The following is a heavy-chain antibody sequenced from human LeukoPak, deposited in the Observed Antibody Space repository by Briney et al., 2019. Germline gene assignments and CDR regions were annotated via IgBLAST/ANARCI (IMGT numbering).Heavy chain of an antibody. J-gene: IGHJ3*02. Sequence: PGGSLRLSCAASGFTFSSYWMSWVRQAPGKGLEWVATIRQDGSQKYYVDSVKGRFTISRDNAKNSLYLQMNSLRAEDTAVYYCARFRYSSGWSDTTDAFDIWGQGTMVTVSS. D-gene: IGHD6-19*01. CDR3: ARFRYSSGWSDTTDAFDI. CDR2: IRQDGSQK. CDR1: GFTFSSYW. V-gene: IGHV3-7*01.